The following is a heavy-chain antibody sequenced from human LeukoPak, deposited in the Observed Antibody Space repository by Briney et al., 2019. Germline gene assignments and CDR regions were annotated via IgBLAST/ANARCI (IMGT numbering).Heavy chain of an antibody. Sequence: ASVKVSCKASGYTFTSYGICWVRQAPAQGLEWMGWISAYNGNTNYAQKLQGRVTMITETSTSTAFTALRSPGTDATAVVYCAAXXXGXTRGIPIDYWCQETLLTVSS. CDR2: ISAYNGNT. V-gene: IGHV1-18*01. CDR3: AAXXXGXTRGIPIDY. CDR1: GYTFTSYG. J-gene: IGHJ4*02. D-gene: IGHD2-21*01.